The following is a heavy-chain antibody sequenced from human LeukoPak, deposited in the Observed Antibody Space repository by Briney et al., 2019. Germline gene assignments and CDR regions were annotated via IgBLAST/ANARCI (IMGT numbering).Heavy chain of an antibody. CDR1: GFTFSDYN. CDR3: ARETCTRTTCYIEY. V-gene: IGHV3-48*01. CDR2: ITSSGSTI. J-gene: IGHJ4*02. D-gene: IGHD2-2*01. Sequence: GGSLRLSCAASGFTFSDYNVNWVRQAPGKGLEWVSFITSSGSTIHYADSVKGRFTISRDNAKNSLYLQMNSLGAEDTALYYCARETCTRTTCYIEYWGQGTLVTVSS.